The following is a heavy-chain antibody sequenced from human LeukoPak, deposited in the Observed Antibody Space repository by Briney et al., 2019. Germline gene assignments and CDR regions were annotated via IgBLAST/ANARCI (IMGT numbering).Heavy chain of an antibody. CDR2: ISSSGSTI. V-gene: IGHV3-48*03. CDR1: GFTFSSYE. D-gene: IGHD6-19*01. Sequence: SGGSLRLSCAASGFTFSSYEMNWVRQAPGKGLEWVSYISSSGSTIYYADSVKGRFTISRDNAKNSLYLQTNSLRAEDTAVYYCAQRCTAVAGTCGYWGQGTLVTVSS. CDR3: AQRCTAVAGTCGY. J-gene: IGHJ4*02.